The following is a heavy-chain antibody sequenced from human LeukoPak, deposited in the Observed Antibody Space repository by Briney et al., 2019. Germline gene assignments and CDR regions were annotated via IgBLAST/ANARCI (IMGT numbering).Heavy chain of an antibody. D-gene: IGHD1-7*01. V-gene: IGHV1-46*01. CDR2: INPSGGST. CDR3: ASRTSDYYYMDV. CDR1: GYTFTSYY. Sequence: GASVKVSCKASGYTFTSYYMHWVRQAPGQGLEWMGIINPSGGSTSYAQKFQGRVTMTRDTSTSTVHMELSSLRSEDTAVYYCASRTSDYYYMDVWGKGTTVTVSS. J-gene: IGHJ6*03.